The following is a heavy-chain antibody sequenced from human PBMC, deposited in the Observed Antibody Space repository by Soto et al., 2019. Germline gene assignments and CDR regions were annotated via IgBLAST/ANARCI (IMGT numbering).Heavy chain of an antibody. J-gene: IGHJ6*02. CDR2: TYYRSKWYS. CDR1: GDSVSSNTAA. V-gene: IGHV6-1*01. CDR3: TRRGRFGEFNYYFGMGV. Sequence: PSQTLSLTCAISGDSVSSNTAAWHWIRQSPSRGLEWLGRTYYRSKWYSDYAVSVKSRITINSDTSKNQFSLHLGSVTPEDTAVYYCTRRGRFGEFNYYFGMGVWGQGTTVTVSS. D-gene: IGHD3-10*01.